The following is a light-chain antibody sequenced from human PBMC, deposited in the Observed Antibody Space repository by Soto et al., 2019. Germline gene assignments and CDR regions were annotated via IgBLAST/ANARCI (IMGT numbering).Light chain of an antibody. V-gene: IGKV2-28*01. Sequence: MVMTQSPLALRVTPGGAAAMSCMASQTRLDSNGYNYLYWYLQKPGQSPQLLIYLGSNRSSGVPDRFSGSGSGTDFTLKISRVEAEDVGVYYCMQALQTPRTFGQGTKV. CDR2: LGS. CDR3: MQALQTPRT. J-gene: IGKJ1*01. CDR1: QTRLDSNGYNY.